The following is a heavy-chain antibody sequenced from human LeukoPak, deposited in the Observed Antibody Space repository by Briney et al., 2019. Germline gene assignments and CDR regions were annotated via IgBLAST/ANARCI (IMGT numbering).Heavy chain of an antibody. Sequence: GGSLRLSCAASGFTFSSYAMHWVRQAPGKGLEWVSAISGDGVSTYYADSVKGRFTISRDNSKNTLYLQMNSLRAEDTAVYYCAKDLQWELHDAFDIWGQGTMVTVSS. CDR2: ISGDGVST. V-gene: IGHV3-23*01. J-gene: IGHJ3*02. CDR3: AKDLQWELHDAFDI. CDR1: GFTFSSYA. D-gene: IGHD1-26*01.